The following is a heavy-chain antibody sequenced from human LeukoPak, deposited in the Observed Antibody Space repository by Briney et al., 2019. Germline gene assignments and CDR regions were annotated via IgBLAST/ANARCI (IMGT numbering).Heavy chain of an antibody. D-gene: IGHD3-22*01. J-gene: IGHJ4*02. CDR1: GFTFSSYG. CDR3: ARDLGVYYDSSGNY. Sequence: GGSLRLSCAASGFTFSSYGMHWVRQAPGKGLEWVAFIRYDGSNKYYADSVKGRFAISRDNAKNSLYLQMNSLRAEDTAVYYCARDLGVYYDSSGNYWGQGTLVTVSS. V-gene: IGHV3-30*02. CDR2: IRYDGSNK.